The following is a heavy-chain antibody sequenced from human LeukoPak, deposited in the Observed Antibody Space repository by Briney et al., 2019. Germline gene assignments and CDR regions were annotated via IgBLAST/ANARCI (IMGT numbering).Heavy chain of an antibody. CDR2: IYHSGST. CDR3: ASPTYYYDSSGLDWYFDL. CDR1: GYSISSGYY. V-gene: IGHV4-38-2*01. J-gene: IGHJ2*01. Sequence: TSETLSHTCAVSGYSISSGYYWGWIRQPPGKGLEWIGSIYHSGSTYYNPSLKSRVTISVDTSKDQFSLKLSSVTAADTAVYNCASPTYYYDSSGLDWYFDLWGRGTLVTVSS. D-gene: IGHD3-22*01.